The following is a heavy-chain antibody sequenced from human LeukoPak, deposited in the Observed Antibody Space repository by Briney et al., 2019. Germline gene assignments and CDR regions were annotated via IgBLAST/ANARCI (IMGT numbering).Heavy chain of an antibody. CDR1: GFTFSSYA. J-gene: IGHJ4*02. Sequence: GGSLRLSCAASGFTFSSYAMHWVRQAPGKGLEWVAVISYDGSNKYYADSVKGRFTISRDNSKNTLYLQMNSLRAEDTAVYYCAKEGGIAAAAFDYWGQGTLVTVSS. CDR3: AKEGGIAAAAFDY. CDR2: ISYDGSNK. V-gene: IGHV3-30*04. D-gene: IGHD6-13*01.